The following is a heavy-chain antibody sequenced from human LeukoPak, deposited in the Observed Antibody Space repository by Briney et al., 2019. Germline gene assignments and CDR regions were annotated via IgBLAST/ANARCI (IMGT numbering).Heavy chain of an antibody. CDR1: GCSITGYH. J-gene: IGHJ3*02. Sequence: SETLSLTCTVSGCSITGYHWSWIRQPPGKGLEWIGYIYSSGSTEYKPSLKSRATISADTSKNQFSLKLTSVTAADTAIYYCARRNDFDIWGQGTMITVSS. CDR2: IYSSGST. V-gene: IGHV4-4*08. CDR3: ARRNDFDI.